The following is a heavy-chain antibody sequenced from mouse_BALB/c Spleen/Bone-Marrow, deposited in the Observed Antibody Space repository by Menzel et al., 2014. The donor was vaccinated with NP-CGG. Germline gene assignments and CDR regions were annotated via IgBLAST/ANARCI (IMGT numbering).Heavy chain of an antibody. D-gene: IGHD2-12*01. CDR2: INPSNGGT. CDR3: TRSRRAMDY. V-gene: IGHV1S81*02. CDR1: GYTFSSDY. J-gene: IGHJ4*01. Sequence: VQLVESGAELVKPGASVKLSCKASGYTFSSDYMYWVKQRPGQGLEWIGEINPSNGGTNFNEKFKSKATLTVDKSSSTAYMRLSSLTSEDSAVYYCTRSRRAMDYWGQGTSVTVSS.